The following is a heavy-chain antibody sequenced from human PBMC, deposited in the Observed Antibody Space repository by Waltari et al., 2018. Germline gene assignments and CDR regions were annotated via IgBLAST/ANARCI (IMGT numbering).Heavy chain of an antibody. D-gene: IGHD6-13*01. CDR3: AIGGVETSWYWRY. CDR1: GCTFSSLW. Sequence: EVQVVESGGGLVQPGGSLRLSCADSGCTFSSLWMTWVGLAPGKGLEWVDNIKTDGSETYYVDSVKGRFTISRDNTKNSLYLKMSSLRAEDTAVYYCAIGGVETSWYWRYWGQGTLVTVSS. J-gene: IGHJ4*02. CDR2: IKTDGSET. V-gene: IGHV3-7*01.